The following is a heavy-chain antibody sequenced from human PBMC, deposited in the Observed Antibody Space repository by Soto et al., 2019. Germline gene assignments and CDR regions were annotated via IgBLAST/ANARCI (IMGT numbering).Heavy chain of an antibody. CDR2: ISSSSSYT. J-gene: IGHJ6*02. CDR1: GFTFSDYY. Sequence: PGGSLRLSCAASGFTFSDYYMSWIRQAPGKGLEWVSYISSSSSYTNYADSVKGRFTISRDNAKNSLYLQMNSLRAEDTAVYYCCVVPAAMPSLGMDVWGQGTTVTVSS. CDR3: CVVPAAMPSLGMDV. D-gene: IGHD2-2*01. V-gene: IGHV3-11*06.